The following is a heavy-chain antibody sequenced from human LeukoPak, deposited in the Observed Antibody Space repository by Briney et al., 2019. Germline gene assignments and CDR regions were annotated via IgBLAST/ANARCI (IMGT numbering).Heavy chain of an antibody. CDR2: INHSGST. D-gene: IGHD2-2*01. J-gene: IGHJ5*02. CDR1: GGSFSGYY. V-gene: IGHV4-34*01. Sequence: SETLSLTCAVYGGSFSGYYWSWIRQPPGKGLEWIGEINHSGSTNYNPSLKSRVTISVDTSKNQFSLKLSSVTAADTAVYYCARGRYCSGTSCPRGWFDPWGQGTLVTVSS. CDR3: ARGRYCSGTSCPRGWFDP.